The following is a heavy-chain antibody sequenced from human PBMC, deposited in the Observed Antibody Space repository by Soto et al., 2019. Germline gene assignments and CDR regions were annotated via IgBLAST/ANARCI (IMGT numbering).Heavy chain of an antibody. CDR2: IYYSGST. D-gene: IGHD6-19*01. V-gene: IGHV4-59*01. Sequence: SETLSLTCTVSGGSISSYYWSWIRQPPGKGLEWIGYIYYSGSTNYNPSLQSRVTISVDTSKNQFSLKLSSVTAADTAVYYCARGIAVGPGWTLDYYYMDVWGKGTTVTVSS. CDR1: GGSISSYY. CDR3: ARGIAVGPGWTLDYYYMDV. J-gene: IGHJ6*03.